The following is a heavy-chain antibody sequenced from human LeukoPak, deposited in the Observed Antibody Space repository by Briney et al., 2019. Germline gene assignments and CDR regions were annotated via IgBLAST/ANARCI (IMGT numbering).Heavy chain of an antibody. V-gene: IGHV3-21*01. CDR2: ISSSSSYI. CDR1: GFTFSSYS. CDR3: ARDPTYYYDSSGYYYMSLMYYFDY. Sequence: GGSLRLSCAASGFTFSSYSMNWVRQAPGKGLEWVSSISSSSSYIYYADSVKGRFTISRDNSKNTLYMQMNSLRAEDTAVYYCARDPTYYYDSSGYYYMSLMYYFDYWGQGTLVTVSS. J-gene: IGHJ4*02. D-gene: IGHD3-22*01.